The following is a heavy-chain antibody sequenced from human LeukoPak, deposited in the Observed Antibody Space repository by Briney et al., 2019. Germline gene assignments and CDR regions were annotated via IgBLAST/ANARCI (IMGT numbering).Heavy chain of an antibody. CDR1: GYTFTSYV. J-gene: IGHJ6*03. Sequence: VTVQVSCKASGYTFTSYVISWVRPAPGQGLEWMVGISAYNGNTNYAQMLQGRVTMTTDTSTSTAYMELRSLRSDDTAVYYCARVGGGTAGDYYYYYYMDVWGKGTTVTVSS. V-gene: IGHV1-18*01. CDR3: ARVGGGTAGDYYYYYYMDV. D-gene: IGHD6-19*01. CDR2: ISAYNGNT.